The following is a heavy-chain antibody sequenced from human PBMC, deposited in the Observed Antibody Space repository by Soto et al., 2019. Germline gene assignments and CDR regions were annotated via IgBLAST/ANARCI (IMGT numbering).Heavy chain of an antibody. V-gene: IGHV3-30*18. D-gene: IGHD1-1*01. CDR2: ISYDGSNE. CDR1: GFIFSTYG. CDR3: TKEYIVGTTWGYFES. J-gene: IGHJ4*02. Sequence: PVGSLRFSCVASGFIFSTYGMHWVRQVPGKGLEWVAHISYDGSNEYYADSVKGRFTVSRDNAKNTLDLQMNGLKTEDTALYYCTKEYIVGTTWGYFESWGQGALVTVSS.